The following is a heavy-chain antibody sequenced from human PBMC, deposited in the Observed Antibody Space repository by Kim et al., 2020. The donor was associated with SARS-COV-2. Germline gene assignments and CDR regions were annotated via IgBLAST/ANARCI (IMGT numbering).Heavy chain of an antibody. CDR2: ISAYNGNT. CDR1: GYTFTSYG. Sequence: ASVKVSCKASGYTFTSYGISWVRQAPGQGLEWMGWISAYNGNTNYAQKLQGRVTMTTDTSTSTAYMELRSLRSDDTAVYYCARVDSNWNYYDYGMDVWGQGTTVTVSS. V-gene: IGHV1-18*04. J-gene: IGHJ6*02. CDR3: ARVDSNWNYYDYGMDV. D-gene: IGHD1-20*01.